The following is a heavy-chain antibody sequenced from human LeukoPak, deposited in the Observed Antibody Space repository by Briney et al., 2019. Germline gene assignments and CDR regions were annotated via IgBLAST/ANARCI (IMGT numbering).Heavy chain of an antibody. Sequence: SETLSLTCAVYGGSFSGYYWSWIRQPPGKGLEWIGEINHSGSTNYNPSLKSRVTISVDTSKNQFSLKLSSVTAADTAVYYCARDRYCSSTSCLQNYYYGMHVWGQGTTVTVSS. CDR3: ARDRYCSSTSCLQNYYYGMHV. D-gene: IGHD2-2*01. CDR2: INHSGST. V-gene: IGHV4-34*01. CDR1: GGSFSGYY. J-gene: IGHJ6*02.